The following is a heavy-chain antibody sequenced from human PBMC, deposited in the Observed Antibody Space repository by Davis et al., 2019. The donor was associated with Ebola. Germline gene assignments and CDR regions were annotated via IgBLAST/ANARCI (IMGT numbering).Heavy chain of an antibody. CDR2: ISSSGKTV. CDR1: GFTLSDYY. V-gene: IGHV3-11*01. Sequence: GESLKISCTASGFTLSDYYMSWIRQAPGKGLERVSYISSSGKTVYYADSVKGRFTISRDNAENSLPLQVNSLTVEDTAVYYCARDKLGLNGMDVWGKGTTVTVSS. CDR3: ARDKLGLNGMDV. J-gene: IGHJ6*04. D-gene: IGHD3-16*01.